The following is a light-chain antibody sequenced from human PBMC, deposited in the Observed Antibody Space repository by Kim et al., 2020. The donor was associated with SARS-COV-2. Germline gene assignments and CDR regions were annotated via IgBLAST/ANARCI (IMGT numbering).Light chain of an antibody. CDR2: TAS. CDR3: QQTFSIPYT. V-gene: IGKV1-39*01. Sequence: SASVGDRVTIPCRASQSIRSYLNWYQQKPGKAPKALMYTASTLHSGVSSRFSGSGSGTDFTLTISSLQPEDCGIYYCQQTFSIPYTFGQGTKLEI. CDR1: QSIRSY. J-gene: IGKJ2*01.